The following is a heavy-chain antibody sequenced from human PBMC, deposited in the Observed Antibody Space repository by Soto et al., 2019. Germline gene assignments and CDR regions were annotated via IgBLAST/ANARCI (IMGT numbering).Heavy chain of an antibody. CDR3: TTGIYYDILTGYHNVAY. J-gene: IGHJ4*02. D-gene: IGHD3-9*01. V-gene: IGHV3-15*01. CDR1: GLNLSHPW. Sequence: WGSLRLSCAASGLNLSHPWMTWFRQAAGKGLEWVGRIKSKTDGGTADYAAPVQGRFTISRDDSKNTVYLQMNSLKTEDTAVYYCTTGIYYDILTGYHNVAYWGQGTLVTVPS. CDR2: IKSKTDGGTA.